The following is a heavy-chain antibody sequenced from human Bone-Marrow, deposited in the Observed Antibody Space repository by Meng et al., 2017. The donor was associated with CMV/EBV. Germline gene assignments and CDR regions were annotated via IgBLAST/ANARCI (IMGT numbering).Heavy chain of an antibody. J-gene: IGHJ6*02. CDR2: IYYSGST. Sequence: GSLRLSCTVSGGPISSYYWSWIRQPPGKGLEWIGHIYYSGSTNYNRSLKSRVTISVDTSKNQFSLKLSSVTAADTAVYDCASDAVVPAAITQSADYYYYGMDVWGQGTTVTVSS. D-gene: IGHD2-2*02. CDR3: ASDAVVPAAITQSADYYYYGMDV. CDR1: GGPISSYY. V-gene: IGHV4-59*01.